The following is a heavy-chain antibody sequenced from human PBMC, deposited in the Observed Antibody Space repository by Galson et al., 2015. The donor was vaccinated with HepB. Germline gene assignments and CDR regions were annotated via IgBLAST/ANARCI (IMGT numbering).Heavy chain of an antibody. Sequence: SLRLSCAASGFTLSDYYMSWIRQAPGKGLEWVARISNKASSHKTDYAASVKGRFTISRDDSQNSVYLQMNSLKIEDTAVYYCARGGVWGKGTTVTVSS. CDR3: ARGGV. D-gene: IGHD1-26*01. J-gene: IGHJ6*04. CDR2: ISNKASSHKT. V-gene: IGHV3-72*01. CDR1: GFTLSDYY.